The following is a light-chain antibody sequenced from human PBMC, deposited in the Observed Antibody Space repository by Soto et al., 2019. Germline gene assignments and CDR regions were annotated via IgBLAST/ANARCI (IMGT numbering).Light chain of an antibody. CDR3: QQYESSPRT. Sequence: EIVLTQSPGTLSLSPGDRATLSCRASQSVNSNFLAWYQQKPGQAPRLLIYGASSRATGIPDTFSGSGSGTDFTLTISRLEPGDFAVYYCQQYESSPRTFGQGTKVDI. J-gene: IGKJ1*01. CDR1: QSVNSNF. V-gene: IGKV3-20*01. CDR2: GAS.